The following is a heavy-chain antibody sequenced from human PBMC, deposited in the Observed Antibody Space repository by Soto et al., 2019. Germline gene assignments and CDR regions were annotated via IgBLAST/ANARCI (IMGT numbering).Heavy chain of an antibody. D-gene: IGHD2-2*01. CDR3: ARDEGRCIITGCWAIAY. V-gene: IGHV4-4*02. CDR2: IYPSGST. Sequence: QVQLQESGPGLVKPSGTLSLTCAVSGGSISTSNWWSWARRPPGKGLEWIGEIYPSGSTNYIPSLDSRVSISLDEAQNQCSLTLSSVAAGDTAVYYCARDEGRCIITGCWAIAYWGQGLLVTVSS. CDR1: GGSISTSNW. J-gene: IGHJ4*02.